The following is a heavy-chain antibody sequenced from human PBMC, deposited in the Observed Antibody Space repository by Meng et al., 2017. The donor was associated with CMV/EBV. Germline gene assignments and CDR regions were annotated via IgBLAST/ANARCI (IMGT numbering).Heavy chain of an antibody. CDR2: INSDGSST. J-gene: IGHJ6*02. V-gene: IGHV3-74*01. CDR1: GFTFSSYW. D-gene: IGHD3-3*01. Sequence: GESLKISCAASGFTFSSYWMHWVRQAPGKGLVWVSRINSDGSSTSYADSVKGRFTISRDNAKNTLYLQMNSLRAEDTAVYYCARVATVRFLEVSGMDVWGQGTTVTVSS. CDR3: ARVATVRFLEVSGMDV.